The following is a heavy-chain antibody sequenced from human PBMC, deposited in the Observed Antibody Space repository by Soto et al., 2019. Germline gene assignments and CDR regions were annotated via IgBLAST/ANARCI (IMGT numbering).Heavy chain of an antibody. CDR2: ISSNGGTT. V-gene: IGHV3-64*01. CDR3: ARDGRAMNDY. CDR1: GFTFSTYA. J-gene: IGHJ4*02. Sequence: EVQLVESGGGLVQPGGSLRLSCAASGFTFSTYAMQWVRQAPGKGLEFVSSISSNGGTTNYAYSVKGRFPISRDNSRDTLYLQMGSLRPEDMAVYYCARDGRAMNDYWGQGTLVTVSS. D-gene: IGHD5-18*01.